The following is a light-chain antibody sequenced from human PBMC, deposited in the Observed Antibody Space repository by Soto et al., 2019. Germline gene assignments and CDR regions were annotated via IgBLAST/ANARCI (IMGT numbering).Light chain of an antibody. V-gene: IGKV1-39*01. CDR2: AAS. Sequence: DIQMTQSPFSLSASVGDRVTITCRASQSISSYLNWYQQKPGKAPNLLIYAASSLQSGVPSRFSGSASGTEFTLTISSLHPEDFATYYCQQSYSTLFTFGQGTKLEIK. J-gene: IGKJ2*01. CDR3: QQSYSTLFT. CDR1: QSISSY.